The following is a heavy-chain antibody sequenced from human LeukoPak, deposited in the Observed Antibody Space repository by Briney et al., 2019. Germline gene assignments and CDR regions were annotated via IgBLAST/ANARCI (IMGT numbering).Heavy chain of an antibody. CDR2: ISSSSSYI. Sequence: GGSLRLSRAASGFTFSSYSMNWVRQAPGKGLEWASSISSSSSYIYYADSVKGRFTISRDNAKNSLYLQMNSLRAEDTAVYYCAATVRGVYDYWGQGTLVTVSS. CDR3: AATVRGVYDY. CDR1: GFTFSSYS. V-gene: IGHV3-21*01. D-gene: IGHD3-10*01. J-gene: IGHJ4*02.